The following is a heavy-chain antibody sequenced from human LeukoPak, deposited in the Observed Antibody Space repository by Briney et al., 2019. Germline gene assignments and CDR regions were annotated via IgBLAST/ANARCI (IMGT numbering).Heavy chain of an antibody. CDR3: ARSDYLAVDY. Sequence: SETLSLTCTVSGGSISSYYWSWIRQPPGKGLEWIGCIYYSGSTNYNPSLKSRVTISVDTSKNQFSLKLSSVTAADTAVYYCARSDYLAVDYWGQGTLVTVSS. D-gene: IGHD4-11*01. J-gene: IGHJ4*02. CDR1: GGSISSYY. CDR2: IYYSGST. V-gene: IGHV4-59*08.